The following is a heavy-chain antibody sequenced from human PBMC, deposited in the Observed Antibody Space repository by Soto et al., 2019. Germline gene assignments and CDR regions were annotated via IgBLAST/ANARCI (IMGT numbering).Heavy chain of an antibody. D-gene: IGHD2-21*02. V-gene: IGHV3-23*01. CDR3: AKWGDEWGYNYYGLHV. J-gene: IGHJ6*02. CDR2: ISDSGGST. Sequence: GGSLRLSCAASGFTFSSYDMTWVRQAPGKGLEWVSGISDSGGSTFYADSVKGRFTISRDNAKNTLFLQMNSLRAEDTAVYYCAKWGDEWGYNYYGLHVWGQGDTVTVSS. CDR1: GFTFSSYD.